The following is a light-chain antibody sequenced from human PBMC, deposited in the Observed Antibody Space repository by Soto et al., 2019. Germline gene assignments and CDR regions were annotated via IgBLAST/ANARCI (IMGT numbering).Light chain of an antibody. J-gene: IGKJ1*01. CDR2: GAS. CDR1: QSVSSSY. CDR3: QQYGSSRT. V-gene: IGKV3-20*01. Sequence: EIVLTQSPGTLSLSPGERATLSCRASQSVSSSYLAWYQQKPGQAPRLLIYGASSRATGIPDVFSGSGSGTDFTLTISRLEPEDFAVYYCQQYGSSRTFGQGTKVEIK.